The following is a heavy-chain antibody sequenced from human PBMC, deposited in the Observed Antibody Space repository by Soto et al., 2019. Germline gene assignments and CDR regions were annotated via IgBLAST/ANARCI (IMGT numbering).Heavy chain of an antibody. V-gene: IGHV4-31*03. CDR1: GGSISSGGYY. CDR3: AGEAGYYNWFDP. CDR2: IYYSGST. J-gene: IGHJ5*02. Sequence: QVQLQESGPGLVKPSQTLSLTCTVSGGSISSGGYYWSWIRQHPGKGLEYIGYIYYSGSTYYNPSQKHRATITADKTTNNTALKQRSVTAADTTAYDCAGEAGYYNWFDPWGQGTLVTVSS. D-gene: IGHD5-18*01.